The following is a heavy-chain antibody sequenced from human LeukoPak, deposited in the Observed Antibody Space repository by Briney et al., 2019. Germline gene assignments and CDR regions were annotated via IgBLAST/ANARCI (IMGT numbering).Heavy chain of an antibody. CDR1: GFTFSSYG. CDR2: IRYDGSDK. CDR3: ALYYYDSSGYPYFDY. V-gene: IGHV3-30*02. J-gene: IGHJ4*02. Sequence: GGSLRLSCAASGFTFSSYGMHWVRRAPGKGLEWVAFIRYDGSDKYYADSVKGRFTISRDNSKNTLYLQMNSLRAEDTAVYYCALYYYDSSGYPYFDYWGQGTLVTVSS. D-gene: IGHD3-22*01.